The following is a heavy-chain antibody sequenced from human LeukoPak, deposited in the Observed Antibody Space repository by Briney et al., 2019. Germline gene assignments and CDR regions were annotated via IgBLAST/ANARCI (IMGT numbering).Heavy chain of an antibody. CDR2: IYYSGST. Sequence: SETLSLTCTVSGGPISSYYWSWIRQSPGKGLEWIGYIYYSGSTNYNPSLKSRVTISVATSKNQFSLKLSSVTAADTAVYYCAREYCSSTSCYFDYWGQGTLVTVSS. V-gene: IGHV4-59*13. D-gene: IGHD2-2*01. J-gene: IGHJ4*02. CDR3: AREYCSSTSCYFDY. CDR1: GGPISSYY.